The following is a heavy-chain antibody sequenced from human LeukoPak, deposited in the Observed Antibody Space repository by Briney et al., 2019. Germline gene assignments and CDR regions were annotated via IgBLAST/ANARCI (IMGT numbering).Heavy chain of an antibody. CDR3: ARGFLGDYFGSGSYYVFDY. J-gene: IGHJ4*02. V-gene: IGHV4-4*07. Sequence: SETLSLTCTVSGGSISSYYWSWIRQPAGKGLEWIGRIYTSGSTNYNPSLKSRVTMSVDTSKNQFSLKLSSVTAADTAVYYCARGFLGDYFGSGSYYVFDYWGQGTLVTVSS. CDR2: IYTSGST. D-gene: IGHD3-10*01. CDR1: GGSISSYY.